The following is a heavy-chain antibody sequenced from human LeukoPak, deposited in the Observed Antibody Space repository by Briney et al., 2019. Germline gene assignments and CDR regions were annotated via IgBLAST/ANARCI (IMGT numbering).Heavy chain of an antibody. D-gene: IGHD3-22*01. V-gene: IGHV1-18*01. Sequence: ASVKVSCTASGYTFTSYGISWVRQAPGQGLEWMGWISAYNGNTNYAQKLQGRVTMTTDTSTSTAYMELRSLRSDDTAVYYCARDILNRYYYDSSGDLVYWGQGTLVTVSS. CDR3: ARDILNRYYYDSSGDLVY. CDR2: ISAYNGNT. J-gene: IGHJ4*02. CDR1: GYTFTSYG.